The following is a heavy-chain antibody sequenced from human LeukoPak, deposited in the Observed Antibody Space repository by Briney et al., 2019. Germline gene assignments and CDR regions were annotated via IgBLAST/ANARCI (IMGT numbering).Heavy chain of an antibody. V-gene: IGHV3-7*01. CDR2: IKQDGSEK. J-gene: IGHJ5*01. CDR3: ARDRSWYDS. CDR1: GFTFSSYC. Sequence: GGSLRLSCAASGFTFSSYCMSWVRQPPGKGLEWVANIKQDGSEKYYVDSVKGRFTISRDNAKSSLYLQMNSLRAEDTAVYYCARDRSWYDSWGQGTLVTVSS.